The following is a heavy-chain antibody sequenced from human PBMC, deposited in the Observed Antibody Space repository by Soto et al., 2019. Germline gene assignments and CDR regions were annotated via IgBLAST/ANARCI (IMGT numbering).Heavy chain of an antibody. CDR2: ISGNSGSL. CDR1: GFIFDAYA. D-gene: IGHD6-6*01. CDR3: AKDRYSSSAYYYYGMDA. V-gene: IGHV3-9*01. J-gene: IGHJ6*02. Sequence: EVQLVESGGGLVQPGRSLRLSCAASGFIFDAYAMHWVRQAPGKGLEWVAVISGNSGSLGYADYVKGRFTISRDNAKNSLYLQMNRLRAEDTALYYCAKDRYSSSAYYYYGMDAWGQGTTVTVSS.